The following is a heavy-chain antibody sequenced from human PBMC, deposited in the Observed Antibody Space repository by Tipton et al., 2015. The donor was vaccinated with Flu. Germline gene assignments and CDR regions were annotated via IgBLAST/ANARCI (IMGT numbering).Heavy chain of an antibody. CDR2: IYYSGST. CDR1: GGSISSGGAY. V-gene: IGHV4-31*03. D-gene: IGHD4-11*01. Sequence: TLSLTCTVSGGSISSGGAYWTWIRQVPGKGLEWIGGIYYSGSTYYNPSLESRVTISVDTSQNQFSLNLKSVTAADTAVYYCARRDYSNYVSEPKNWFDPWGQGTLVTVSS. CDR3: ARRDYSNYVSEPKNWFDP. J-gene: IGHJ5*02.